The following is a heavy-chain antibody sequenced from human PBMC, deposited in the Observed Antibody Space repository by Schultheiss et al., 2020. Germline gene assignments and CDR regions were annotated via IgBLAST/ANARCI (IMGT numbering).Heavy chain of an antibody. Sequence: SRTLSPTCTVSGGSISSGGYYWSWIRQHPGKGLEWIGYIYYSGSTYYNPSLKSRVTISVDTSKNQFSLKLSSVTAADTAVYYCARGGGAARPRLDYWGQGTLVTVAS. CDR2: IYYSGST. D-gene: IGHD6-6*01. J-gene: IGHJ4*02. CDR1: GGSISSGGYY. CDR3: ARGGGAARPRLDY. V-gene: IGHV4-31*03.